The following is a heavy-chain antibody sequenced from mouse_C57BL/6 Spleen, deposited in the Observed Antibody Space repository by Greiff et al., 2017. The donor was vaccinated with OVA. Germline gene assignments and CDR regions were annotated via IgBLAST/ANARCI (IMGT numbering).Heavy chain of an antibody. J-gene: IGHJ3*01. CDR3: TTHYYGSGYFFAY. D-gene: IGHD1-1*01. Sequence: EVQLQQSGAELVRPGASVKLSCTASGFTFKDDYMHWVKQRPEQGLEWIGWIDPENGDTEYASKFQGKATITADTSSNTAYLQLSSLTSGDTAVDYCTTHYYGSGYFFAYWGQGTLVTVSA. CDR1: GFTFKDDY. V-gene: IGHV14-4*01. CDR2: IDPENGDT.